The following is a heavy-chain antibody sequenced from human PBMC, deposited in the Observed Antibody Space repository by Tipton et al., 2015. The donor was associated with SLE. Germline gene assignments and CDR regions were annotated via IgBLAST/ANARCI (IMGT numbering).Heavy chain of an antibody. CDR1: GGTFSSYA. Sequence: QLVQSGAEVKKPGSSVKVSCKASGGTFSSYAISWVRQAPGQGLEWMGGIILIFGTANYAQKFQGRGTITADEPTSTAYMELSSLGFEETAFFSCARVHLQLLVLDCWGQGSLVTVSS. J-gene: IGHJ4*02. CDR3: ARVHLQLLVLDC. CDR2: IILIFGTA. D-gene: IGHD6-19*01. V-gene: IGHV1-69*01.